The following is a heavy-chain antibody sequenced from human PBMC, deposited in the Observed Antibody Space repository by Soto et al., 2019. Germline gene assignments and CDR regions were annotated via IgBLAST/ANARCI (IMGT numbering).Heavy chain of an antibody. J-gene: IGHJ6*03. V-gene: IGHV4-34*01. CDR3: ARTHYSMDV. Sequence: QVQLQQWGAGLLKPSETLSLTCAVYGGSFSDFHWSWIRQPPGKGREWIGEINHRGNTNYNPSLKSRVTMSVDTSQNQFSLKMTSVTAADTAVYYCARTHYSMDVWDKGTTVTVSS. CDR1: GGSFSDFH. CDR2: INHRGNT.